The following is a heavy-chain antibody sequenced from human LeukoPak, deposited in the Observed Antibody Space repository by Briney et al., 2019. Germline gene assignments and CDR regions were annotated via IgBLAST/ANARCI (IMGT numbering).Heavy chain of an antibody. Sequence: PGGSLRLSCAASGFTFDDYGMSWVRQAPGKGLEWVSGINWNGGSTGYADSVKGRFTISRDNAKNTLWLEMNNLRTDDTAVYYCAKDRDDYGNDCWGQGVLVTVST. D-gene: IGHD4-17*01. CDR2: INWNGGST. J-gene: IGHJ4*02. V-gene: IGHV3-20*04. CDR3: AKDRDDYGNDC. CDR1: GFTFDDYG.